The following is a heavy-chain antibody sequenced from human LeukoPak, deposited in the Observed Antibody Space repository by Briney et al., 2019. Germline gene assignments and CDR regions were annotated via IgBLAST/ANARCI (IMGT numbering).Heavy chain of an antibody. CDR3: ARFGMYYDFWSGYYRILDY. Sequence: GGSLRLSCAASGLTFSSHWMHWVRQAPGKGLVWVSRITNDGSSTTYADSVKGRFTISRDNAKNSLYLQMNSLRAEDTAVYYCARFGMYYDFWSGYYRILDYWGQGTLVTVSS. CDR2: ITNDGSST. J-gene: IGHJ4*02. CDR1: GLTFSSHW. D-gene: IGHD3-3*01. V-gene: IGHV3-74*01.